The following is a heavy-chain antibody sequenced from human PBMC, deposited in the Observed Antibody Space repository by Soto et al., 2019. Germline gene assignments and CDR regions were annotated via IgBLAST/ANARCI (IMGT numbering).Heavy chain of an antibody. V-gene: IGHV3-30-3*01. D-gene: IGHD6-13*01. CDR3: ARDEGEFIAAAGCMDV. CDR1: GFTFSSYA. J-gene: IGHJ6*02. Sequence: PGGSLRLSCAASGFTFSSYAMHWVRQAPGKGLEWVAVISYDGSNKYYADSVKGRFTISRDNSKNTLYLQMNSLRAEDTAVYYCARDEGEFIAAAGCMDVWGQGTTVTVSS. CDR2: ISYDGSNK.